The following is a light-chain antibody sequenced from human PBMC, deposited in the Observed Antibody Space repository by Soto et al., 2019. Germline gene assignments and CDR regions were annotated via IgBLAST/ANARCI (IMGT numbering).Light chain of an antibody. Sequence: DIQMTQSPSSLSASVGDRVTVTCRAGQSISSYLNWYQQRPGKAPKLLIYSASSLQTGVPSRFSGSGSGTDFTLTISSLQPEDFATYYCQHSYNGPFTFGPGTKVDL. CDR3: QHSYNGPFT. CDR2: SAS. CDR1: QSISSY. J-gene: IGKJ3*01. V-gene: IGKV1-39*01.